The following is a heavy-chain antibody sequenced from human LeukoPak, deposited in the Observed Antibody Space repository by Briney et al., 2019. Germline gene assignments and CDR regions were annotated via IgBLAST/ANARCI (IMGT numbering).Heavy chain of an antibody. V-gene: IGHV1-69*05. CDR1: GGTFSSYA. J-gene: IGHJ5*02. CDR3: ARDTGYCSSTSCYFYWFDP. CDR2: IIPIFGTA. Sequence: SVKVSCKASGGTFSSYAISWVRQAPGQGLEWMGGIIPIFGTANYAQKFQGRVTITTDESTSTAYMELSSLRSEDTAVCYCARDTGYCSSTSCYFYWFDPWGQGTLVTVSS. D-gene: IGHD2-2*01.